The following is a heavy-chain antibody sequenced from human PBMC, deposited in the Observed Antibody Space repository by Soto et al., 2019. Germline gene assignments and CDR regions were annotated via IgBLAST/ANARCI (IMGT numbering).Heavy chain of an antibody. CDR2: IIPIFGTA. J-gene: IGHJ4*02. CDR3: ARGSYYYDSSGYYSGFDY. D-gene: IGHD3-22*01. V-gene: IGHV1-69*06. Sequence: SVKVSCKASGGTFSSYAISWVRQAPGQGLEWMGGIIPIFGTANYAQKFQGRVTITADKSTSTAYMELSSLRSEDTAVYYCARGSYYYDSSGYYSGFDYWGQGTLVTVSS. CDR1: GGTFSSYA.